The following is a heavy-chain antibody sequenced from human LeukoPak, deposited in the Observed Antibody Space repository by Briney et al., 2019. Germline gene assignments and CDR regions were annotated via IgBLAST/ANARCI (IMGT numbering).Heavy chain of an antibody. CDR2: IIPIFGTA. J-gene: IGHJ4*02. D-gene: IGHD6-19*01. Sequence: SVRVSCKASGGTFSSYAISWVRQAPGQGLEWMGGIIPIFGTANYAQKFQGRVTITADKSTSTAYMELSSLRSEDTAVYYCARGTREYSSGWYTKHLYYFDYWGQGTQVTVSS. CDR3: ARGTREYSSGWYTKHLYYFDY. CDR1: GGTFSSYA. V-gene: IGHV1-69*06.